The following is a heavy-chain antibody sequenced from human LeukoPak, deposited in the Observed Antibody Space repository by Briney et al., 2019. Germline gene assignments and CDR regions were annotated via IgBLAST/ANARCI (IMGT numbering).Heavy chain of an antibody. CDR1: GFTFSSYE. D-gene: IGHD3-10*02. Sequence: PGGSLRLSCAASGFTFSSYEMNWVRQAPGKGLEWVSYISSSGSTIYYADSVKGRFTISRDNAKNSLYLQMNSLRAEDTAVYYCAELGITMIGGIWGKGTTVTISS. CDR3: AELGITMIGGI. V-gene: IGHV3-48*03. CDR2: ISSSGSTI. J-gene: IGHJ6*04.